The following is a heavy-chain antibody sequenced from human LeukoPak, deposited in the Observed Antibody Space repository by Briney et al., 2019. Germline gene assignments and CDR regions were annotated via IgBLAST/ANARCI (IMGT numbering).Heavy chain of an antibody. CDR2: INHSGST. V-gene: IGHV4-34*01. CDR1: GVSFSGYY. D-gene: IGHD6-19*01. Sequence: SETLSLTCAVYGVSFSGYYWSWIRQPPGKGLEWIGEINHSGSTNYNPSLKSRVTISVDMSKNQFSLKLSSVTAADTAVYYCANRAGYSSGWYFSGWFDPWGQGTLVTVSS. CDR3: ANRAGYSSGWYFSGWFDP. J-gene: IGHJ5*02.